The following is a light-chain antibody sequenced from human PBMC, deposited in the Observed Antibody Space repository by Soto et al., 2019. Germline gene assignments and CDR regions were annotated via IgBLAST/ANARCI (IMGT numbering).Light chain of an antibody. CDR1: QGISNW. Sequence: IRMTQSPSSVSASVGDRVTITCRASQGISNWLAWFQQKPGKAPKLLIYTASRLQSGVPSRFSGSGSGTDFTLTISSLQPEDIATYYCQQFEDFPRAIIFGQGTRLEIK. J-gene: IGKJ5*01. V-gene: IGKV1-12*01. CDR2: TAS. CDR3: QQFEDFPRAII.